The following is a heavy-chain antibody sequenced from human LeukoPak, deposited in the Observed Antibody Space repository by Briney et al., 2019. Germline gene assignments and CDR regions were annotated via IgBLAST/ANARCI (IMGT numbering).Heavy chain of an antibody. CDR2: ISGSGGST. J-gene: IGHJ5*02. D-gene: IGHD6-13*01. CDR3: AKDPQRTADSSWYH. Sequence: GGSLRLSCAASGFTFSSYAMSWVRQAPGKGLEWVSAISGSGGSTYYADSVKGRFTISRDNSKNTLYLQMNSLRAEDAAVYYCAKDPQRTADSSWYHWGQGTLVTVSS. CDR1: GFTFSSYA. V-gene: IGHV3-23*01.